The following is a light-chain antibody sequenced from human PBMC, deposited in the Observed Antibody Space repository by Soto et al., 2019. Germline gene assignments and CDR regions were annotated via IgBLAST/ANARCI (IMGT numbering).Light chain of an antibody. CDR2: AAS. J-gene: IGKJ1*01. CDR3: QHTYSTPRT. V-gene: IGKV1-39*01. Sequence: DIQMTQSPSSLSASVGDRVTITCRASRSISTHLNWYQQRPGKAPHLLIFAASTLHSGVPPRFSGRGAGTDFTLTISSLQPEDLATYYCQHTYSTPRTFDQGTKVDIK. CDR1: RSISTH.